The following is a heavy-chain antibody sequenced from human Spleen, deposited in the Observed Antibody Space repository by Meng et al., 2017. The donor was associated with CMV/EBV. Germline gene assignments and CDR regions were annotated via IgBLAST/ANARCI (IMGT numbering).Heavy chain of an antibody. Sequence: QVQAQESGPGLVQPSQTLSLTCTVSGGSMSSGDYFWNWIRQPPGKGLEWIGYIYYSGNTYYNPSLKSRVTISIDTSKNQFSLKLSSVTAADTAVYYCARAEYYNWFDPWGQGTLVTVSS. V-gene: IGHV4-30-4*01. CDR2: IYYSGNT. D-gene: IGHD1-14*01. J-gene: IGHJ5*02. CDR3: ARAEYYNWFDP. CDR1: GGSMSSGDYF.